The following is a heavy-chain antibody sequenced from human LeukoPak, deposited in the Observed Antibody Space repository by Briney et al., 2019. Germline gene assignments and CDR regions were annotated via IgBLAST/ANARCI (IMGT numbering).Heavy chain of an antibody. CDR2: IYYSGST. Sequence: SETLSLTCTVYGGSISSYYWSWIRQPPGKGLEWIGYIYYSGSTNYNPSLKSRVTISVDTSKNQFSLKLSSVTAADTAVYYCASLRYFDWLRWVDAFDIWGQGTMVTVSS. CDR1: GGSISSYY. J-gene: IGHJ3*02. CDR3: ASLRYFDWLRWVDAFDI. D-gene: IGHD3-9*01. V-gene: IGHV4-59*01.